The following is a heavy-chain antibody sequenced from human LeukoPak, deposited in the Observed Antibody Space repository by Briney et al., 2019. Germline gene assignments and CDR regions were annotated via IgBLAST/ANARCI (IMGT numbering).Heavy chain of an antibody. CDR3: AKEFVPAAILSYYYMDV. Sequence: PGGSLRLSCAASGFTFSNTWMSWVRQAPGKGLEWVGRIKSKTDGGTTDYAAPVKGRFTISRDDSKNTLYLQMNSLRAEDTAVYYCAKEFVPAAILSYYYMDVWGKGTTVTVSS. CDR1: GFTFSNTW. J-gene: IGHJ6*03. CDR2: IKSKTDGGTT. V-gene: IGHV3-15*01. D-gene: IGHD2-2*01.